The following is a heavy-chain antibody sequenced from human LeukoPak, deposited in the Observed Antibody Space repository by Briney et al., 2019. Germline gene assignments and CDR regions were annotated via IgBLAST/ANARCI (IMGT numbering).Heavy chain of an antibody. V-gene: IGHV4-39*01. CDR3: ASQRTMTRGGYWLDP. Sequence: SETLSLTCTVSGASINTSNFYWGWIRQPPGKGLESIGSVSHTGSTYFNPSLNSRVTISVDTSKNQFSLKLTSVTAADTAVYYCASQRTMTRGGYWLDPWGQGTLVIVSS. D-gene: IGHD3-10*01. CDR1: GASINTSNFY. J-gene: IGHJ5*02. CDR2: VSHTGST.